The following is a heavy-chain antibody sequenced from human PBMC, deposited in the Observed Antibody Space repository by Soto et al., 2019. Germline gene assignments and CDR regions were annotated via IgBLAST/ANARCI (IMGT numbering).Heavy chain of an antibody. D-gene: IGHD3-10*01. Sequence: QVQLVQSGAEVKKPGASVKVSCKASGYTFTSYDINWVRQATGQGLEYMGWMNPNSGNTGYAQKFQGRVTMTRNTSRRTAYMELSSLRSDDTAVYYCASERGRYGMDVWGQGTTVTVSS. CDR3: ASERGRYGMDV. CDR1: GYTFTSYD. V-gene: IGHV1-8*01. J-gene: IGHJ6*02. CDR2: MNPNSGNT.